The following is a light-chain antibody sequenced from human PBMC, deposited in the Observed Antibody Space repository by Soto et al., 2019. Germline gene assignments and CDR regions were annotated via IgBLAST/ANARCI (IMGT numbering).Light chain of an antibody. Sequence: QSVLTQPPSVSAAPGQKVTISCSGGSSDIGNNYVSWYQQFPGTAPKLLFYGDNRRPSGVPDRFSDSKSGTSASLAISGLQSEDEADYYCAAWDDSLKGWVFGGGTKLTVL. CDR1: SSDIGNNY. CDR2: GDN. CDR3: AAWDDSLKGWV. V-gene: IGLV1-44*01. J-gene: IGLJ3*02.